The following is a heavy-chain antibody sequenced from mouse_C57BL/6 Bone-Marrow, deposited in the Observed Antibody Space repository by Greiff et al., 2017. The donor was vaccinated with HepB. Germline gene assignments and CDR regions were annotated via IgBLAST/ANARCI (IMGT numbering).Heavy chain of an antibody. D-gene: IGHD1-2*01. CDR2: IRNKANNHAT. J-gene: IGHJ1*01. Sequence: EVMLVESGGGLVQPGGSMKLSCAASGFTFSDAWMDWVRQSPEKGLEWVAEIRNKANNHATYYAVSVKGRFTISRDDSKRRVYLQMNSLRAEDTGIYYCTRTATSKSWFFDVWGAGTTVTVSS. CDR3: TRTATSKSWFFDV. CDR1: GFTFSDAW. V-gene: IGHV6-6*01.